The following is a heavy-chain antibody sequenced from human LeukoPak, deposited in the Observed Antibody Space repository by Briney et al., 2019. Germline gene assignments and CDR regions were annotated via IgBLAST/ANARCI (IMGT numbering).Heavy chain of an antibody. V-gene: IGHV4-61*08. J-gene: IGHJ4*02. Sequence: SETLSLTCTVSAGSVTNGDYYWSWLRQPPGKALEWIGFVYYTGSTYYTPSLEGRATISVDTSKNQFSVKLSSVTAADTAVYYCAREEFDYWGQGTLVTVSS. CDR2: VYYTGST. D-gene: IGHD3-10*01. CDR1: AGSVTNGDYY. CDR3: AREEFDY.